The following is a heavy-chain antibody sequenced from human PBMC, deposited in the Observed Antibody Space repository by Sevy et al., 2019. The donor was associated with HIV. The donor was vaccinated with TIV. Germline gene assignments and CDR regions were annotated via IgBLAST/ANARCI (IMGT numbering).Heavy chain of an antibody. CDR2: INVYNGNT. V-gene: IGHV1-18*01. Sequence: ASVKVSCKASGYNFNNYGFSWVRQAPGQGLEWLGWINVYNGNTNYAQKVQGRATMTTDTSTNTAYMELRSLRSDDTAVYYCARTTYCSTTSCYNGYPDYWGQGTLVTVSS. D-gene: IGHD2-2*02. CDR3: ARTTYCSTTSCYNGYPDY. CDR1: GYNFNNYG. J-gene: IGHJ4*02.